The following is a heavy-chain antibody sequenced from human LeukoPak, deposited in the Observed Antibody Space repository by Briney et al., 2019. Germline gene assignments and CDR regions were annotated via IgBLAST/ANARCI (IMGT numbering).Heavy chain of an antibody. CDR1: GDSISSYY. V-gene: IGHV4-59*08. D-gene: IGHD6-13*01. CDR3: ASGRSGSWWDY. J-gene: IGHJ4*02. Sequence: PSETLSLTCTVSGDSISSYYWSWLRQPPGKGLEWIGYIHYSGSTNWNPSLKSRVSISVDTSKKQVSLKLSSVTAADTAVYYCASGRSGSWWDYWGQGTLVTVSS. CDR2: IHYSGST.